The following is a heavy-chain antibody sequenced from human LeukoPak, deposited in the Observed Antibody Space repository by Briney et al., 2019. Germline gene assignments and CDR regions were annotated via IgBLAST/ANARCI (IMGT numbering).Heavy chain of an antibody. J-gene: IGHJ4*02. D-gene: IGHD3-22*01. V-gene: IGHV1-2*06. Sequence: GASVKVSCKASGGTFSSYAISWVRQAPGQGLEWMGRINPNSGGTNYAQKFQGRVTMTRDTSISTAYMELSRLRSDDTAVYYCAREMGSTYYYDSSGLGGIDYWGQGTLVTVSS. CDR3: AREMGSTYYYDSSGLGGIDY. CDR1: GGTFSSYA. CDR2: INPNSGGT.